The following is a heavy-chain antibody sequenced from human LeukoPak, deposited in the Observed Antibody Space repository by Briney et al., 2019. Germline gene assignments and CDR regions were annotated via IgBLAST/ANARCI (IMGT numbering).Heavy chain of an antibody. J-gene: IGHJ4*02. D-gene: IGHD1-1*01. CDR2: ISSTSTYI. V-gene: IGHV3-21*04. CDR1: GFTFSSYR. Sequence: AGGSLRLSCVASGFTFSSYRMNWVRQAPGKGLEWVSSISSTSTYIYYADSLKGRFTISRDNAKNSLFLQMNSLGAEDTAVYYCARDRGGTSFVDYWGQGALVTVSS. CDR3: ARDRGGTSFVDY.